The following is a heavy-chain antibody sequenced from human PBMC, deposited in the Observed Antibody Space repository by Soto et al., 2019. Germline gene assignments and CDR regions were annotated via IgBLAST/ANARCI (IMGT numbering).Heavy chain of an antibody. J-gene: IGHJ6*02. CDR1: GYAFTSYY. D-gene: IGHD3-10*01. Sequence: ASVKVSCKASGYAFTSYYMHWVRQAPGQGLEWMGIINPSGGSTSYAQKFQGRVTMTRDTSTSTVYMELSSLRSEDTAVYYCASEGYYGSGKVPLYYYGMDVWGQGTTVTVSS. V-gene: IGHV1-46*01. CDR3: ASEGYYGSGKVPLYYYGMDV. CDR2: INPSGGST.